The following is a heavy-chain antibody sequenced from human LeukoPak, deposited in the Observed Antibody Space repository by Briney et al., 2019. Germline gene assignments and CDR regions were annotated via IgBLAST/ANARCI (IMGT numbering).Heavy chain of an antibody. CDR2: IYTSGST. J-gene: IGHJ5*02. D-gene: IGHD5-12*01. V-gene: IGHV4-4*07. CDR1: GGSISSYY. Sequence: SETLSLTCTVSGGSISSYYWSWIRQPAGKGLEWIGRIYTSGSTNYNPSLKSRVTMSVDTSKNQFSLKLSSVTAADTAVYYCARDPSGYDYNWFDPWGQGTLVTVSS. CDR3: ARDPSGYDYNWFDP.